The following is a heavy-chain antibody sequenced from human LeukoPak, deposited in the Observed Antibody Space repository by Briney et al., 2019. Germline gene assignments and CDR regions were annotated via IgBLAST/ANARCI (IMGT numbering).Heavy chain of an antibody. J-gene: IGHJ4*02. Sequence: GGSLRLSCAASGFTFSSYWMHWVRHAPGKGLVWVSRINGDGSTSNYADSVKGRFTISRDNAKNTPYLQMNSLRAEDTAVYYCARASNRNSINFDYWGQGTLVTVSS. D-gene: IGHD1-1*01. CDR3: ARASNRNSINFDY. CDR2: INGDGSTS. V-gene: IGHV3-74*01. CDR1: GFTFSSYW.